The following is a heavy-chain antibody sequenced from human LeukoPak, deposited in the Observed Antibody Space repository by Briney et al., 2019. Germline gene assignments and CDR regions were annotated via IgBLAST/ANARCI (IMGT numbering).Heavy chain of an antibody. CDR2: ISSSSSYI. D-gene: IGHD2-2*01. Sequence: GGSLRLSCAASGFTFSNYGMNWVRQAPGKGLEWASSISSSSSYIYYADSVKGRFTISRDNANNLLYLQMNSLGAEDTAVYYCARDRYAPPDASDIWGQGTLVTVSS. CDR3: ARDRYAPPDASDI. J-gene: IGHJ3*02. V-gene: IGHV3-21*01. CDR1: GFTFSNYG.